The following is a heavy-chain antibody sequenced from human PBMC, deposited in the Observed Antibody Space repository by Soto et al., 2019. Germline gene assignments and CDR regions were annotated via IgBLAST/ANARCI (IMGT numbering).Heavy chain of an antibody. CDR3: ARDKITGLFDY. Sequence: QVQLQQWGAGLLKPSETLSLTCAVYGGSFSGYYWTWIRQPPGPGLEWIGEINHSGSTNYNPSLKSRVTISVDTSKNHFSLKLTSVTAADTAVYYCARDKITGLFDYWGQGTLVTVSS. CDR1: GGSFSGYY. J-gene: IGHJ4*02. V-gene: IGHV4-34*01. D-gene: IGHD2-8*02. CDR2: INHSGST.